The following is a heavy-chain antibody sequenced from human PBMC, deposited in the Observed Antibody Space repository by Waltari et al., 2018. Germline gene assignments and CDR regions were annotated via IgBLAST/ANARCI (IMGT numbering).Heavy chain of an antibody. J-gene: IGHJ6*03. CDR2: INRDGSST. CDR3: TREPSPDSGGYFYYYMDV. CDR1: GFTFSRYW. D-gene: IGHD3-22*01. Sequence: EVQLVESGGGLVQPGGSLRLSCAASGFTFSRYWMPRVCQAPGKGLVWVSRINRDGSSTIYADSVKGRFTISRDNSNNRLYLQMNSLRAEDTAVYYCTREPSPDSGGYFYYYMDVWGKGTTVTVSS. V-gene: IGHV3-74*01.